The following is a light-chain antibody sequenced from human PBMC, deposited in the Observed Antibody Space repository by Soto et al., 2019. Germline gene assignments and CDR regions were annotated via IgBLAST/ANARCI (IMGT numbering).Light chain of an antibody. J-gene: IGKJ4*01. Sequence: DIVMTQSPDSLAASLGERTTINCDSSQIVLYSSNNKNNLAWYQQKPGQPPKLLIYCASTREIGVPDRFSGSGSGTDFTLTVNSLQAEDMAVYYCQQYYSSPVTFGDGTKV. CDR1: QIVLYSSNNKNN. V-gene: IGKV4-1*01. CDR3: QQYYSSPVT. CDR2: CAS.